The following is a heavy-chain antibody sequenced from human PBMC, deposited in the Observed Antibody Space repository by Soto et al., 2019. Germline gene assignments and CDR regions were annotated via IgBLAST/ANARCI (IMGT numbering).Heavy chain of an antibody. V-gene: IGHV3-49*03. CDR1: GFTFGDYA. CDR2: IRSKAYGGTT. Sequence: GGSLRLSCTASGFTFGDYAMSWFRQAPGKGLEWVGFIRSKAYGGTTEYAASVKGRFTISRDDSKSIAYLQMNSLKTEDTAVYYCTREEGGSGWRKYYYYYYMDVWGKGTTVTVSS. CDR3: TREEGGSGWRKYYYYYYMDV. J-gene: IGHJ6*03. D-gene: IGHD6-19*01.